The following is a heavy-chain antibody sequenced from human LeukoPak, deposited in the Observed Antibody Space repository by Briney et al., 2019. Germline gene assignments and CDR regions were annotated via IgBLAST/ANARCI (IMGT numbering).Heavy chain of an antibody. CDR3: ATRSCGGDCYSGINAFDI. J-gene: IGHJ3*02. V-gene: IGHV3-21*01. Sequence: GGSLRLSCAASGFTFSSYSMNWVRQAPGKGLEWVSSISSSSSYIYYADSVKGRFTISRDNAKNSLHLQMNSLRAEDTAVYYCATRSCGGDCYSGINAFDIWGQGTMVTVSS. CDR1: GFTFSSYS. D-gene: IGHD2-21*02. CDR2: ISSSSSYI.